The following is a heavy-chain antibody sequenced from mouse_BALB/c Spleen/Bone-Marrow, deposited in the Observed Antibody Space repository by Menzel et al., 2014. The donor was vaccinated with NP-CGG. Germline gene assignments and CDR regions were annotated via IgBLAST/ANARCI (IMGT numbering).Heavy chain of an antibody. CDR1: GYAFTGYL. J-gene: IGHJ2*01. Sequence: QVQLQQPGAELVRPGTSVKVSCKASGYAFTGYLMEWLKQRPGQGLEWIGVINPGSGSTNYNEKFKDKATLTADKSSSTAYMQLSSLTSDDSAVYFCARYDGYFDYWGQGTTLTVSS. CDR3: ARYDGYFDY. D-gene: IGHD2-3*01. V-gene: IGHV1-54*01. CDR2: INPGSGST.